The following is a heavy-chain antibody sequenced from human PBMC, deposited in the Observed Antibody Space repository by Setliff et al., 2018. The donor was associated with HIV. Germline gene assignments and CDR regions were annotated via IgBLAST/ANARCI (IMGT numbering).Heavy chain of an antibody. CDR3: AKPTRGMYPRAFDL. CDR2: VGVGGGAT. V-gene: IGHV3-23*01. Sequence: PGGSLRLSCAASGFAFSTFDMNWVRQAPGKGLEWVSAVGVGGGATYYAASVRGRFAVSRDDSKNTLYLEMSGLRAEDTAIYYCAKPTRGMYPRAFDLWGQGTMVTVSS. J-gene: IGHJ3*01. D-gene: IGHD1-1*01. CDR1: GFAFSTFD.